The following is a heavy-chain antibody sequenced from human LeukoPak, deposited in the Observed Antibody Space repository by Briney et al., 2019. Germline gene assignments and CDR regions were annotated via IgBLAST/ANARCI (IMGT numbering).Heavy chain of an antibody. CDR3: ARGARYFDWLLPRRLYYFDY. CDR2: MSPNSGNT. J-gene: IGHJ4*02. V-gene: IGHV1-8*01. D-gene: IGHD3-9*01. Sequence: ASVKVSCKASGYTFTSYDINWVRQATGQGLEWMGWMSPNSGNTGYAQKFQGRVTMTRNTSISTAYMELSSLRSEDTAVYYCARGARYFDWLLPRRLYYFDYWGQGTLVTVSS. CDR1: GYTFTSYD.